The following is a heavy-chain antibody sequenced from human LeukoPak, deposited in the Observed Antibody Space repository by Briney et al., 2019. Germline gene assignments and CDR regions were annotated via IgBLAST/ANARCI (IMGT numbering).Heavy chain of an antibody. Sequence: PGGSLRLSCAASGFTFTGRYMDWVRQAPGKGLEWVARITNTPNNYASQYAASVRGRFTISRDDSKSSLFLQMNSLKTEDTAIYYCDRDTATALDYWGQGTLVTVSS. D-gene: IGHD6-13*01. J-gene: IGHJ4*02. V-gene: IGHV3-72*01. CDR3: DRDTATALDY. CDR2: ITNTPNNYAS. CDR1: GFTFTGRY.